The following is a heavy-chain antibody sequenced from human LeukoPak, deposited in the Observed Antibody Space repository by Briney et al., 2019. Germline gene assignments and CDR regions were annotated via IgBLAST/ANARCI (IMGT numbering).Heavy chain of an antibody. CDR1: GGSISSSSYY. Sequence: SETLSLTCTVSGGSISSSSYYWGWIRQPPGKGLEWIGSIFSSGTTYYNPSLKSRVTISVDTSKNQLSLKLTFVTAADTAVYYCARHFIAAGTTFNWFDPWGQGSLVIVSA. D-gene: IGHD2/OR15-2a*01. CDR3: ARHFIAAGTTFNWFDP. V-gene: IGHV4-39*01. J-gene: IGHJ5*02. CDR2: IFSSGTT.